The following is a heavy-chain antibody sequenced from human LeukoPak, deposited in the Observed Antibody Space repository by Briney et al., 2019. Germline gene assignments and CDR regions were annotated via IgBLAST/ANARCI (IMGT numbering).Heavy chain of an antibody. CDR1: GFTFSSYN. CDR2: ISSSSSYK. D-gene: IGHD3-16*01. Sequence: PGGSLRLSCAASGFTFSSYNMNWVRQAPGKGLEWVSSISSSSSYKYYSDSVKGRFTISRDNAKNSLYLQMSNLRAEDTAVYFCARGGGLDVWGQGATVTVSS. V-gene: IGHV3-21*04. CDR3: ARGGGLDV. J-gene: IGHJ6*02.